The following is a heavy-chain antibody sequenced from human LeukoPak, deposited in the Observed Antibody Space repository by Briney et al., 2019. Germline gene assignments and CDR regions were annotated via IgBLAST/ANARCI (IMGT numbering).Heavy chain of an antibody. CDR3: ARQFYDYEGHRDFDV. V-gene: IGHV3-21*01. J-gene: IGHJ4*02. CDR2: ISTDGAHE. CDR1: GFTFSSYA. D-gene: IGHD5/OR15-5a*01. Sequence: PGGSLRLSCAASGFTFSSYAMSWVRQAPGRGLEWLSSISTDGAHEYYADSVEGRFTISRDNARNSLYLEMNILRVEDTAIYDCARQFYDYEGHRDFDVWGQGTLVTVSS.